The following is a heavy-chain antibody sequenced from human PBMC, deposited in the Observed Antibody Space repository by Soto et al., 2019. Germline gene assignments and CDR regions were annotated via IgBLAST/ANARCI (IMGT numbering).Heavy chain of an antibody. CDR2: IIPIFGTA. J-gene: IGHJ6*02. D-gene: IGHD3-3*01. Sequence: QVQLVQSGAEVKKPGSSVKVSCKASGGTFSSYAISWVRQAPGQGLEWMGGIIPIFGTANYAQKFQGRVTITADKSTSTAYMELSSPRSEDTAVYYCASPTREWLPPARDYYYGMDVWGQGTTATVSS. CDR3: ASPTREWLPPARDYYYGMDV. V-gene: IGHV1-69*06. CDR1: GGTFSSYA.